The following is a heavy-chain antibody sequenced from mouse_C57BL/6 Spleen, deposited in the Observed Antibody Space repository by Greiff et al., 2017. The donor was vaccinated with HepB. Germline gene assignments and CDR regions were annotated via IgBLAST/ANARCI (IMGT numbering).Heavy chain of an antibody. CDR3: AILPNYFDY. CDR1: GYTFTDYN. J-gene: IGHJ2*01. CDR2: INPNNGGT. D-gene: IGHD2-1*01. V-gene: IGHV1-22*01. Sequence: VQLRQSGPELVKPGASVKMSCKASGYTFTDYNMHWVKQSHGKSLEWIGYINPNNGGTSYNQKFKGKATLTVNKSSSTAYMELRSLTSEDSAVYYCAILPNYFDYWGQGTTLTVSS.